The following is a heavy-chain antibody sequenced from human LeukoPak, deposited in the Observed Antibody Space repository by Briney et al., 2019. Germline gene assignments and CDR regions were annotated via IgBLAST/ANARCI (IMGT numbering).Heavy chain of an antibody. D-gene: IGHD4-23*01. CDR1: GGSISSYY. Sequence: SQTLSLTCTVSGGSISSYYWSWIRQPPGKGLEWIGYIYYSGSTNYNPSLKSRVTISVDTSKNQFSLKLSSVTAADTAVYYCARGAVVTSKYYYGMDVWGQGTTVTVSS. J-gene: IGHJ6*02. V-gene: IGHV4-59*01. CDR2: IYYSGST. CDR3: ARGAVVTSKYYYGMDV.